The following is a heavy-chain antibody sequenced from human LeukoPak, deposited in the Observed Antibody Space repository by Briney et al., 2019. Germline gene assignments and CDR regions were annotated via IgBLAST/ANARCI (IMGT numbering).Heavy chain of an antibody. V-gene: IGHV1-18*01. CDR3: ARDPNYCDSSGYYTRGSFDY. CDR2: ISAYNGNT. J-gene: IGHJ4*02. Sequence: ASVKVSCKASGYTFTSYGISWVRQAPGQGLEWMGWISAYNGNTNYAQKLQGRVTMTTDTSTSTAYVELRSLRSDDTAVYYCARDPNYCDSSGYYTRGSFDYWGQGTLVTVSS. D-gene: IGHD3-22*01. CDR1: GYTFTSYG.